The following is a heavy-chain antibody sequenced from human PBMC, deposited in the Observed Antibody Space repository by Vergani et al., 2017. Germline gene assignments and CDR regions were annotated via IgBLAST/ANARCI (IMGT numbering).Heavy chain of an antibody. D-gene: IGHD6-6*01. CDR2: INTNTGNP. J-gene: IGHJ6*02. V-gene: IGHV7-4-1*02. CDR1: GYTFTSYA. Sequence: QVQLVQSGAEVKKPGASVKVSCKASGYTFTSYAMNWARQAPGQGLEWMGWINTNTGNPTSAQGFTGRFVFSLDTSVSTAYLQISSLKAEDTAVYYCASRYSSSGVGRGMDVWGQGTTVTVSS. CDR3: ASRYSSSGVGRGMDV.